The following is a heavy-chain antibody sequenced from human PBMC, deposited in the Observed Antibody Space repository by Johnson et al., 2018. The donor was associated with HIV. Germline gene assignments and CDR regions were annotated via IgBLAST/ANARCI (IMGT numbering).Heavy chain of an antibody. J-gene: IGHJ3*02. CDR3: AKGRDGDSDAFDI. Sequence: VQLVESGGGVVQPGRSLRLSCAASGFTFSSYAMHWVRQAPGKGLEWVSGINWSGDSTGFADSVKGRFTISRDNAKNSLYLQMNSLRTEDTALYYCAKGRDGDSDAFDIWGQGTMVTVSS. V-gene: IGHV3-20*04. D-gene: IGHD4-17*01. CDR1: GFTFSSYA. CDR2: INWSGDST.